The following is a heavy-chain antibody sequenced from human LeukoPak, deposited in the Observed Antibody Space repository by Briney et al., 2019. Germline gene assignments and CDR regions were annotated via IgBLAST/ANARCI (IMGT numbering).Heavy chain of an antibody. J-gene: IGHJ5*02. D-gene: IGHD3-22*01. Sequence: PGRSLRLSCAASGFTFSSYAMHWVRQAPGKGLEWVAVISYDGSNKYYADSVKGRFTISRDNSKNTLYLQMNSLRAEDTAVYYCARGKGYYDSSGYYSWSDPWGQGTLVTVSS. CDR1: GFTFSSYA. CDR3: ARGKGYYDSSGYYSWSDP. CDR2: ISYDGSNK. V-gene: IGHV3-30-3*01.